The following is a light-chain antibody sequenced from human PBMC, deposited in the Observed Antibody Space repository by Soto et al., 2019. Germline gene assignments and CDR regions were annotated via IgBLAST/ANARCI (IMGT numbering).Light chain of an antibody. CDR2: GNN. J-gene: IGLJ3*02. CDR1: SSNTGAGYD. V-gene: IGLV1-40*01. CDR3: QSYDTSLSGWV. Sequence: QSALTQPPSVSGAPGQRVTISCTGTSSNTGAGYDVHWYQHLPGTAPKLLIFGNNNRPSGVPDRFSGSKSGTSASLAITGLQAEDEADYYCQSYDTSLSGWVFGGGTKVTVL.